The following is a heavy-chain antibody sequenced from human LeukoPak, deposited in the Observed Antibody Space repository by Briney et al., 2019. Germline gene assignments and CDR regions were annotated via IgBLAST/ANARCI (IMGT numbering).Heavy chain of an antibody. CDR3: ARGGWYLTV. J-gene: IGHJ2*01. CDR2: IYYTGNT. V-gene: IGHV4-59*01. CDR1: GGSISSYY. Sequence: PSETLSLTCTVSGGSISSYYWSWIRQPPGKGLERTGYIYYTGNTNYNSSLESRVTISVDTSKNQFSLKLSSVTAADTAVYYCARGGWYLTVWGRGTLVTVSS.